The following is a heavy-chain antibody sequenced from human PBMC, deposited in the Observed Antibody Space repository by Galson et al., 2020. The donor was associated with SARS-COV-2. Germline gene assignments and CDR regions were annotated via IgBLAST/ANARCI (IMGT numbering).Heavy chain of an antibody. CDR3: ARASRYYYDGSGRIR. D-gene: IGHD3-22*01. Sequence: AGGSLRLPCAASGFTFSDYYMSWIRQAPGKGLEWVSYISSSGSTIYYADSVKGRFTISRDNAKNSLYLQMNSLRAEDTAVYYCARASRYYYDGSGRIRWGQGTLVTVSS. J-gene: IGHJ4*02. CDR2: ISSSGSTI. V-gene: IGHV3-11*01. CDR1: GFTFSDYY.